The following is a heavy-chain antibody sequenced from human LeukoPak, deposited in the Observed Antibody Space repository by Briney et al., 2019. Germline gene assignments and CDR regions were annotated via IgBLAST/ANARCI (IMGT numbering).Heavy chain of an antibody. CDR3: AKRGAPVYSNPHHAFDI. CDR2: ISGGGVGT. D-gene: IGHD6-13*01. Sequence: GGSLRLSCAASGFTFSSYAMSWVRQAPGKGLEWVSAISGGGVGTYYADSVKGRFTISRDNSKNTLYLHMNSLRAEDTAVYYCAKRGAPVYSNPHHAFDIWGQGTMVTVSS. CDR1: GFTFSSYA. V-gene: IGHV3-23*01. J-gene: IGHJ3*02.